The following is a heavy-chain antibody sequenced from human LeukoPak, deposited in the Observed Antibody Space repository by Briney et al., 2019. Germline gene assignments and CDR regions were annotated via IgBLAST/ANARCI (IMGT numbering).Heavy chain of an antibody. CDR3: AMRRIYYYDSSGLPAEAFDI. CDR1: RYTFTGYY. D-gene: IGHD3-22*01. Sequence: ASVKVSCKASRYTFTGYYMHWVRQAPGQGLEWMGWINPNSGGTNYAQKFQGRVTMTRDTSISTAYMELSRLRSDDTAVYYCAMRRIYYYDSSGLPAEAFDIWGQGTMVTVSS. V-gene: IGHV1-2*02. J-gene: IGHJ3*02. CDR2: INPNSGGT.